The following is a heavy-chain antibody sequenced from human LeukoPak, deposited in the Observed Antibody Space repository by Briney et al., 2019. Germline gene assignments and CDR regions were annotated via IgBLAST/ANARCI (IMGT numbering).Heavy chain of an antibody. Sequence: GRSLRLSCAASGFTFSSYAMNWVRQAPGKGLEWVSSISSSSSYIYYADSVKGRFTISRDNAKNSLYLQMNSLRAEDTAVYYCAREELSAAPGDYWGQGTLVTVSS. J-gene: IGHJ4*02. CDR1: GFTFSSYA. CDR2: ISSSSSYI. V-gene: IGHV3-21*01. D-gene: IGHD1-26*01. CDR3: AREELSAAPGDY.